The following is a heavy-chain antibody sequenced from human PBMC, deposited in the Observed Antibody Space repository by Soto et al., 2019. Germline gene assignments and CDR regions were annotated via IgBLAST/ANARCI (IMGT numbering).Heavy chain of an antibody. D-gene: IGHD4-4*01. V-gene: IGHV3-30-3*01. J-gene: IGHJ6*02. CDR1: GFTFSSYA. CDR2: ISYDGSNK. Sequence: GSLRLSCAASGFTFSSYAMHWVRQAPGKGLEWVAVISYDGSNKYYADSVKGRFTISRDNSKNTLYLQMNSLRAEDTAVYYCARDHSNYYYYHGMDVWGQGTTVTVSS. CDR3: ARDHSNYYYYHGMDV.